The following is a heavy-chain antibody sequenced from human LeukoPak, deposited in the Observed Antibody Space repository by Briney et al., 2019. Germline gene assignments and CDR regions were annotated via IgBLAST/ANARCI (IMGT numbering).Heavy chain of an antibody. J-gene: IGHJ5*02. Sequence: PGRSLRLSCAASGFTFSSYGMHWVRQAPGKGVEGVALISFDGSNKYYADSARGRFTISRDNSKNTLYLQMNSLRAEDTAVYFCAKGDKMLTWRRTYNRFDPWGQGTLVTVSS. CDR1: GFTFSSYG. CDR2: ISFDGSNK. V-gene: IGHV3-30*18. D-gene: IGHD3-16*01. CDR3: AKGDKMLTWRRTYNRFDP.